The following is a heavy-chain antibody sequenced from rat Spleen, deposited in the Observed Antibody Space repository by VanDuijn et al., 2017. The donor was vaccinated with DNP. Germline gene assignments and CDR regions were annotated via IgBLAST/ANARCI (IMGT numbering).Heavy chain of an antibody. Sequence: EVQLVESGGGLVQPGRSLKLSCAASGFTFSNYGMAWVRQTPTKGLEWVASITNTGGSTYYRDSVKGRFTISRDNAKRILFLQMDSLRSEDTATYYCTTRRGHWGQGVMATVSS. CDR2: ITNTGGST. CDR1: GFTFSNYG. CDR3: TTRRGH. V-gene: IGHV5S23*01. J-gene: IGHJ2*01. D-gene: IGHD1-11*01.